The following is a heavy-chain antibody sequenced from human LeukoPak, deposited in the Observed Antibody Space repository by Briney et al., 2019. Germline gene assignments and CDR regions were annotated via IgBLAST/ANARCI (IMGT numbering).Heavy chain of an antibody. D-gene: IGHD2-15*01. CDR1: GGTFSSYA. J-gene: IGHJ4*02. CDR2: IIPIFGTA. Sequence: SVKFSCKASGGTFSSYAISWVRQAPGQGLEWMGGIIPIFGTANYAQKFQGRVTITTDESTSTAYMELSSLRSEDTAVYYCARDPLDCSGGSCSDYWGQGTLVTVSS. V-gene: IGHV1-69*05. CDR3: ARDPLDCSGGSCSDY.